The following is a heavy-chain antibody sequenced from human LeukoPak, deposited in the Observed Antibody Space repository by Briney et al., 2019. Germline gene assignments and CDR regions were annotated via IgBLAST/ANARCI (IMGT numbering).Heavy chain of an antibody. D-gene: IGHD3-10*01. J-gene: IGHJ5*02. CDR3: ARDPRSLGREFDP. CDR2: IYYSGST. CDR1: GGSISSSSYY. V-gene: IGHV4-39*07. Sequence: PSETLSLTCTVSGGSISSSSYYWGWIRQPPGKGLEWIGSIYYSGSTCYNPSLKSRVTISVDTSKNQFSLKLSSMTAADTAVYYCARDPRSLGREFDPWGQGTLVTVSS.